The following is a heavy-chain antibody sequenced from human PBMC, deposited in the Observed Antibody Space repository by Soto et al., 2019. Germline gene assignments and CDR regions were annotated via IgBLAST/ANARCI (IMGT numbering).Heavy chain of an antibody. Sequence: QVQLVQSGAEVKKPGSSVKVSCKASGGTFSSYAISWVRQAPGQGLEWMGGIMPIFGTANYAQKFQGRVTSTADESTSTAYMELSSLRSEDTAVYYCARQVGIAAARKNWFDPWGQGTLVTVSS. CDR1: GGTFSSYA. V-gene: IGHV1-69*01. CDR2: IMPIFGTA. D-gene: IGHD6-13*01. CDR3: ARQVGIAAARKNWFDP. J-gene: IGHJ5*02.